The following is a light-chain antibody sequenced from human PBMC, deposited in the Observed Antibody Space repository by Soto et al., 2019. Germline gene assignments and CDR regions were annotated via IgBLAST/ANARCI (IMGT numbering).Light chain of an antibody. Sequence: DIQMPQSPPSLSASVGDRVTISCRTSQSIKHYLSWYPQKPGKAPKLLICAASTLQSGVPSRFSGSGSGTDFTLTISSLQPEDFATYFCQQSFSTPQTFGQGTKVELK. V-gene: IGKV1-39*01. CDR3: QQSFSTPQT. CDR2: AAS. CDR1: QSIKHY. J-gene: IGKJ1*01.